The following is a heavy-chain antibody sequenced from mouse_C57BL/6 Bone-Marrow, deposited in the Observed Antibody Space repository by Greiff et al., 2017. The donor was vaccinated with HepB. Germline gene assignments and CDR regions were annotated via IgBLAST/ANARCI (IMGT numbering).Heavy chain of an antibody. CDR3: AAYYSNRYWYFDV. Sequence: VQGVESGPELVKPGASVKISCKASGYAFSSSWMNWVKQRPGKGLEWIGRIYPGDGDTNYNGKFKGKATLTADKSSSTAYMQLSSLTSEDSAVYFCAAYYSNRYWYFDVWGTGTTVTVSS. V-gene: IGHV1-82*01. J-gene: IGHJ1*03. D-gene: IGHD2-5*01. CDR2: IYPGDGDT. CDR1: GYAFSSSW.